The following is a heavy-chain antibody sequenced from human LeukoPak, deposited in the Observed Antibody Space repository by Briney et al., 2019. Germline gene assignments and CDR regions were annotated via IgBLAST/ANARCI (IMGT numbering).Heavy chain of an antibody. CDR3: ARVGPVGAIDY. Sequence: GGSLRLSCAASGFTFSSYDMHWVRQATGKGLEWVSAIGTAGDTYYPGSVKGRFTISRENAKNSLYLQMNSLRAGDTAVYYCARVGPVGAIDYWGQGTLVTVSS. V-gene: IGHV3-13*01. CDR1: GFTFSSYD. CDR2: IGTAGDT. D-gene: IGHD1-26*01. J-gene: IGHJ4*02.